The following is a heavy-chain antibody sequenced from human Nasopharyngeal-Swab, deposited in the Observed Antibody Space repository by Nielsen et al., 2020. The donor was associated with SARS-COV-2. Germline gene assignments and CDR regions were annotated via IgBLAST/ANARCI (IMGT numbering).Heavy chain of an antibody. Sequence: SETLSLTCTVSGGSISSSSYYWGWIRQPPGKGLEWIGSIYYSGSTNYNPSLKSRVTISVDTSKNQFSLKLSSVTAADTAVYYCARVVGDFWSGYYTGANWFDPWGQGTLVTVSS. V-gene: IGHV4-39*07. CDR3: ARVVGDFWSGYYTGANWFDP. CDR1: GGSISSSSYY. CDR2: IYYSGST. J-gene: IGHJ5*02. D-gene: IGHD3-3*01.